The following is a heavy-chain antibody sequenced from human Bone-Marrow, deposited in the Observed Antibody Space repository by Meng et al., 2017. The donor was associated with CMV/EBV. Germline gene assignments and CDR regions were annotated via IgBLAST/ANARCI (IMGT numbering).Heavy chain of an antibody. V-gene: IGHV3-48*04. J-gene: IGHJ6*02. CDR3: ARDCNPQTPGRIEGYGMDV. Sequence: GESLKISCAASGFTFSSYGMNWVRQAPGKGLEWVSYISSSGYTIYYADSVKGRFTISRDNAKNSLYLQMNSLRAEDTAVYYCARDCNPQTPGRIEGYGMDVWGQGNTVNIAS. CDR2: ISSSGYTI. D-gene: IGHD2-15*01. CDR1: GFTFSSYG.